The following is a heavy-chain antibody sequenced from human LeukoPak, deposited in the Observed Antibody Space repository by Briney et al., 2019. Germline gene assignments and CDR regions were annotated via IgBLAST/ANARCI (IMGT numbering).Heavy chain of an antibody. CDR2: IIPIFGTA. D-gene: IGHD4-23*01. V-gene: IGHV1-69*05. J-gene: IGHJ3*02. CDR3: ARAGGGNSGDAFDI. Sequence: ASVKVSCKASGGTFSSYAISWVRQAPGQGLEWMGGIIPIFGTANYAQKFQGRVTITTDESTSTAYMELSSLRSEDTAVYYCARAGGGNSGDAFDIWGQGTMVTVSS. CDR1: GGTFSSYA.